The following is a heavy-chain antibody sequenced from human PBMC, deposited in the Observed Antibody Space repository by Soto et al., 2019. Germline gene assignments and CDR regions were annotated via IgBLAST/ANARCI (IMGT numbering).Heavy chain of an antibody. CDR1: VVSISDTSYY. J-gene: IGHJ4*02. Sequence: PSETLSLTCNVSVVSISDTSYYLGWIRQPPGKGLEWIGTIYFSGTTFYNPSLKSRLTISVDTSKNQFSLRLRSVTAADTAVYYCARHGSYWGQGTLVTVSS. CDR2: IYFSGTT. CDR3: ARHGSY. V-gene: IGHV4-39*01.